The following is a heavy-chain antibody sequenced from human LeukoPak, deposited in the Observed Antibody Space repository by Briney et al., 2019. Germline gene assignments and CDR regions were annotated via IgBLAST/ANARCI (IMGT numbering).Heavy chain of an antibody. V-gene: IGHV3-30*02. Sequence: GGSLRLSCAASGFTFSSYAMYWVRQAPGKGLEWVAFIRYDGSNKYYADSVKGRFTISRDNSKNTLYLQMNSLRAEDTAVYYCARDRATSSGYGYWGQGTLVTVSS. CDR1: GFTFSSYA. CDR2: IRYDGSNK. D-gene: IGHD3-22*01. J-gene: IGHJ4*02. CDR3: ARDRATSSGYGY.